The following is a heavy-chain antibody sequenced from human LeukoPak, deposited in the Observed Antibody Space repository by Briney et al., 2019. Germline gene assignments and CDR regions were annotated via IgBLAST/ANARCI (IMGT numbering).Heavy chain of an antibody. D-gene: IGHD3-10*01. CDR3: ARLTGDFDY. Sequence: GGSLRLPRAASGFTFSSYSMNWVRQAPGKGLEWVSSISSSSSYIYYADSVKGRFTISRDNAKNSLYLQVNSLRAEDTAVYYCARLTGDFDYWGQGTLVTVSS. CDR1: GFTFSSYS. J-gene: IGHJ4*02. V-gene: IGHV3-21*01. CDR2: ISSSSSYI.